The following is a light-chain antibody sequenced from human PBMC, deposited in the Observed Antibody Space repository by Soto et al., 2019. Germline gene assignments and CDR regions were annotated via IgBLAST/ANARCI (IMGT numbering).Light chain of an antibody. CDR1: QSVSNNY. CDR3: QQYGSTPYT. Sequence: EVVMTQSPGTLSLSPGERATLSCRASQSVSNNYLAWYQQRPGHAPRLLIYGASKRATGIPDKFSGSGSGTDFTLSVNRLEPEDVAVYYCQQYGSTPYTFGQETKLEIE. V-gene: IGKV3-20*01. CDR2: GAS. J-gene: IGKJ2*01.